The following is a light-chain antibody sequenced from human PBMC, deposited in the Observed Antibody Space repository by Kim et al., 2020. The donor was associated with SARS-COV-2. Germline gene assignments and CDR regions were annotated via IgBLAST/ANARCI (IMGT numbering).Light chain of an antibody. Sequence: SALVGDKLPTPCRDSQSIISWLAWYQQKQGKAPKPLIYQAFDLESGVQSRFSGSGSGTQFTLTISSLQPDDFATYYCQQYKTYPTFGQGTRLEIK. CDR2: QAF. J-gene: IGKJ5*01. V-gene: IGKV1-5*03. CDR3: QQYKTYPT. CDR1: QSIISW.